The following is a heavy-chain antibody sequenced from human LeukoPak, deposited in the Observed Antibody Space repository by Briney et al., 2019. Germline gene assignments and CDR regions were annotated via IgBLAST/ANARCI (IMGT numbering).Heavy chain of an antibody. V-gene: IGHV3-73*01. D-gene: IGHD1-26*01. J-gene: IGHJ4*02. CDR2: IRSKANSYAT. CDR3: TDCGRIRCSLDSIDF. CDR1: GFTFSDSA. Sequence: PGGSLKPSCAASGFTFSDSAVHWARQASGKGLEWVGRIRSKANSYATAYAASVKGRFTISRDDSKNTAYLQMNSLKTEDTAVYYCTDCGRIRCSLDSIDFWGQGTLVTVSS.